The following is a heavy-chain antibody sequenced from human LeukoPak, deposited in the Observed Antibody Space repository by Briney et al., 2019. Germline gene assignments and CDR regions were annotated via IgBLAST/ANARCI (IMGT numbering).Heavy chain of an antibody. D-gene: IGHD3-22*01. CDR1: GFTFSTYW. CDR2: INTDGSST. J-gene: IGHJ4*02. CDR3: ASGGQYYYYDSGLDY. V-gene: IGHV3-74*01. Sequence: PGGSLRLSCAASGFTFSTYWMHWVRQAPGKGLVWVSRINTDGSSTSYADSVKGRFTISRDNAKNTLYLQMNSLRAEDTAVYYCASGGQYYYYDSGLDYWGQGTLVTVSS.